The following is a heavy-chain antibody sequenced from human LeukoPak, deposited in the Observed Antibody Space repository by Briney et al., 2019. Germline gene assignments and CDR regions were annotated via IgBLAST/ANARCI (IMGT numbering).Heavy chain of an antibody. CDR2: IYSGGDT. CDR1: GVTVSSNY. Sequence: GGSLRLSCAASGVTVSSNYMTWVRQAPGKGLKWLSVIYSGGDTYYADSVKGRFSISRDNSKNTLYLQMNSLRAEDTALYYCARRSGEGFFDYWGQGTLVTVSS. CDR3: ARRSGEGFFDY. V-gene: IGHV3-66*01. J-gene: IGHJ4*02. D-gene: IGHD1-26*01.